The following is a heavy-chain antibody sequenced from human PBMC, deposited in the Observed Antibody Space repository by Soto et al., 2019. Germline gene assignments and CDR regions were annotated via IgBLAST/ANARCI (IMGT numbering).Heavy chain of an antibody. CDR1: GFTFSSYG. CDR2: IWYDGSNK. D-gene: IGHD2-15*01. V-gene: IGHV3-33*01. Sequence: GGSLRLSCAASGFTFSSYGMHWVRQAAGKGLEWVAVIWYDGSNKYYADSVKGRFTISRDNSKNTLYLQMNSLRAEDTAVYYCARDPSRYCSGGSCYPGSYYYGMDVWGQGTTVTVSS. J-gene: IGHJ6*02. CDR3: ARDPSRYCSGGSCYPGSYYYGMDV.